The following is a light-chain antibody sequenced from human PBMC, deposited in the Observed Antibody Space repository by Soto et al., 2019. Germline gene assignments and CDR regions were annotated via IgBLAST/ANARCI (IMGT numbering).Light chain of an antibody. CDR3: CSYAGSSV. CDR2: EGS. CDR1: SSDVGSYNL. V-gene: IGLV2-23*01. J-gene: IGLJ1*01. Sequence: QSVLTQPASVSGSPGQSITISCTGTSSDVGSYNLVSWYQQHPGKAPKLMIYEGSKRPSGVSNRFSGSKSGNTASLTISGLQAEDEADYYCCSYAGSSVFGTGPKVTVL.